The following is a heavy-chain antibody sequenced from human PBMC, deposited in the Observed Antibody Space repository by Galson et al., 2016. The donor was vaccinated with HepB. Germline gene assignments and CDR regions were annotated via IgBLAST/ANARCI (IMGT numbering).Heavy chain of an antibody. CDR3: ARSPPPATPTAGSLDI. CDR2: IWFDGINK. CDR1: RFTLTTYA. J-gene: IGHJ3*02. Sequence: SLRLSCATSRFTLTTYAIHWVRQAPGKGLEWLAVIWFDGINKFYADSVKGRFTISRDASKNTGYLQMNSVRVEDTAVYYCARSPPPATPTAGSLDIWGQGTVLTVSS. V-gene: IGHV3-33*01.